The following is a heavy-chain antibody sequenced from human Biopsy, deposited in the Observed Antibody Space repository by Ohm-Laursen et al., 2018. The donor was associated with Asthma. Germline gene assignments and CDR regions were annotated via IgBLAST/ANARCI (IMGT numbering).Heavy chain of an antibody. J-gene: IGHJ4*02. D-gene: IGHD1-26*01. V-gene: IGHV3-21*01. CDR2: ITDTSRYI. Sequence: SLRLSCSASGFTFSHYNMNWVRQAPGKGLEWVSSITDTSRYIKYADSVKGRFTISRDNSRNTLHLQMNSLRAEDTAVYYCAKDVFPGWELRRGPDYWGQGTLVTVSP. CDR3: AKDVFPGWELRRGPDY. CDR1: GFTFSHYN.